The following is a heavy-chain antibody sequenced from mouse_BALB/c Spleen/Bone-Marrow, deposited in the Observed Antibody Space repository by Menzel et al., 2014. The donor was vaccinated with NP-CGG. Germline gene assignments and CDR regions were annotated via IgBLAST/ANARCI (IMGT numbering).Heavy chain of an antibody. CDR3: ARDDYYAMDY. J-gene: IGHJ4*01. CDR1: GFTFTVYY. V-gene: IGHV7-3*02. Sequence: EVQGVESGGGWVQPGGSLRLSCATSGFTFTVYYMSWVRQPPGKALEWLGFIRNKANGYTTEYSASVKGRFTISRDNSQSILYLQMNTLRAEDSATYYCARDDYYAMDYWGQGTSVTVSS. CDR2: IRNKANGYTT.